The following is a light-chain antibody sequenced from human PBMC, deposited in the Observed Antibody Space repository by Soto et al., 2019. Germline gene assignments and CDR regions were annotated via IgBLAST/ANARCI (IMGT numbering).Light chain of an antibody. V-gene: IGKV1-5*01. CDR2: GAS. J-gene: IGKJ2*01. Sequence: DTQMTQSPSTLSASVGDTVTITCRARQNINNWLAWYQQKPEKVPKLLIYGASTLEDGVPSRFSGSRSRIEFTLTINSLQPDDFATYYCQRYDGYFGQGTKLEIK. CDR1: QNINNW. CDR3: QRYDGY.